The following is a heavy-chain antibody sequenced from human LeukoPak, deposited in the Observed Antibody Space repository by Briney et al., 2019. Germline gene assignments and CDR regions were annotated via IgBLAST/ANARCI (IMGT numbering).Heavy chain of an antibody. D-gene: IGHD3-10*01. CDR3: ARGVRYYGSGSYYPSLVFFDI. V-gene: IGHV4-34*01. Sequence: PSETLSLTCAVYGGSFSGYYWSWIRQPPGKGLEWIGEINHSGSTNYNPSLKSRVTISVDTSKNQFSLKLSSVTAADTAVYYCARGVRYYGSGSYYPSLVFFDIWSQGTMVTVSS. J-gene: IGHJ3*02. CDR2: INHSGST. CDR1: GGSFSGYY.